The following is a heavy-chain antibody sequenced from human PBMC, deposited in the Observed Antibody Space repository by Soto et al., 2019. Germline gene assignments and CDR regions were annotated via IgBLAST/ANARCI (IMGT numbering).Heavy chain of an antibody. D-gene: IGHD5-12*01. V-gene: IGHV4-30-2*01. CDR3: XAXGGLPRYY. Sequence: QLQLQESGSGLVKPSQTLSLTCAVSGGSISSGGYSWSWIRQPPGKGLEWIGYIYHSGSTYYNPSXXXXXXXXVDXXKNQXXXXXXXVXAADXAVXXXXAXGGLPRYYWGQGTLVTVSS. CDR1: GGSISSGGYS. J-gene: IGHJ4*02. CDR2: IYHSGST.